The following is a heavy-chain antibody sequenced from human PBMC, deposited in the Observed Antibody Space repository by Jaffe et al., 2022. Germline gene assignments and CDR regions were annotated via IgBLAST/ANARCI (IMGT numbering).Heavy chain of an antibody. Sequence: EAQLLESGGGLAQPGGSLRLSCAGSTFIFSTYAMSWVRQAPGKGLEWVSAIGLSDGKTFYADSLRGRFTISRDNSKNMVYLQMNSLRVEDTAVYYCATGPWAWIAAAGITIVAPFDYWGQGTLVTVSS. CDR2: IGLSDGKT. CDR1: TFIFSTYA. V-gene: IGHV3-23*01. J-gene: IGHJ4*02. CDR3: ATGPWAWIAAAGITIVAPFDY. D-gene: IGHD6-13*01.